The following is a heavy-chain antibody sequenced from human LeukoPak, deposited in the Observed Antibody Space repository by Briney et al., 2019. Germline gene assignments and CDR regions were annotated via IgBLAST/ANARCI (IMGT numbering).Heavy chain of an antibody. Sequence: GASVKVSCKASGYTFTSYDINWVRQATGQGLEWMGWINPNSGGTKYAQSFQGRVTMTRDTSSSTAHMELSRLRSDDTAVYYCARGDCSVSGCHGGNWFDPWGQGTLVTVSS. CDR2: INPNSGGT. CDR3: ARGDCSVSGCHGGNWFDP. J-gene: IGHJ5*02. CDR1: GYTFTSYD. V-gene: IGHV1-2*02. D-gene: IGHD2-15*01.